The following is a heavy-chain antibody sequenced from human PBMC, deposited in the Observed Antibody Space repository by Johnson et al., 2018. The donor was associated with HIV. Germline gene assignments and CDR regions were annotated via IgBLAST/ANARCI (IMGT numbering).Heavy chain of an antibody. V-gene: IGHV3-15*05. J-gene: IGHJ3*02. Sequence: MLLVESGGGWVKPGGSLRLPCVASGFTFSHAWMSWVRQAPGKGLEWVGRIKRESDPGTRDYAAPVRGRFTISRDDSKTTLYLQMNSLRAEDTAVYYCARDLHDSSGYYYEGDAFDIWGQGTMVTVSS. D-gene: IGHD3-22*01. CDR3: ARDLHDSSGYYYEGDAFDI. CDR1: GFTFSHAW. CDR2: IKRESDPGTR.